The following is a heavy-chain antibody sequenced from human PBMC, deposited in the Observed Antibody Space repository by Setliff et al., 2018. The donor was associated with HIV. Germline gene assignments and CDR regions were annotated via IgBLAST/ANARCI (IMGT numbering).Heavy chain of an antibody. CDR3: AKGGASSHWLGP. CDR2: ILNREIT. CDR1: GASISSDS. Sequence: PSETLSLTCTVSGASISSDSWSWIRQSPRKGLEWIGFILNREITNYNPSLQSRVSISMDTSKNQFSLKLHSVTAADTAIYHCAKGGASSHWLGPWGQGTLVTVSS. V-gene: IGHV4-59*01. J-gene: IGHJ5*02. D-gene: IGHD3-16*01.